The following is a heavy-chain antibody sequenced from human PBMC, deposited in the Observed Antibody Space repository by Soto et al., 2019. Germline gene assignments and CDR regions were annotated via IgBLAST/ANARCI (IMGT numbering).Heavy chain of an antibody. Sequence: PSETLSLTCAVYGGSFSGYSWSWIRQPPGKGLEWIGEINHSGSTNYNPSLKSRVTISVDTSKNQFSLKLSSVTAADTAVYYCARDRILLWSYFDYWGQGTLVTVSS. CDR1: GGSFSGYS. CDR2: INHSGST. D-gene: IGHD5-18*01. V-gene: IGHV4-34*01. CDR3: ARDRILLWSYFDY. J-gene: IGHJ4*02.